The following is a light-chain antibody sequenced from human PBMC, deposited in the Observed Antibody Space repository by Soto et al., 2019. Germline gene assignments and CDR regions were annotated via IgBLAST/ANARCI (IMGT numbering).Light chain of an antibody. Sequence: SYELTQPPSVSVSPGQTASITCSGDKLGDKYACWYQQKPGQSPVLVIYQDSKRPSGIPERFSGSNSGNTATLTISGTQAMDEADYYCQARDSSTFRVFGGGTKLTVL. CDR3: QARDSSTFRV. CDR1: KLGDKY. CDR2: QDS. J-gene: IGLJ2*01. V-gene: IGLV3-1*01.